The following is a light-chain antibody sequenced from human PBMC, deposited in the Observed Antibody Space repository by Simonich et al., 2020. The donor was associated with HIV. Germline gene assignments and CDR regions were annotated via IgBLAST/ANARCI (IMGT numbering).Light chain of an antibody. V-gene: IGKV1-5*03. CDR1: QNIDSW. J-gene: IGKJ2*01. CDR3: LQYNGFFLYT. CDR2: KAS. Sequence: DIQMTQSPSTLSASVGDRVTITCRASQNIDSWLAWNQQKPGKAPKLLIYKASSLESVVPSRFSGSGSATEFTLTISSLQPDDFATDYCLQYNGFFLYTFGQGTKLESK.